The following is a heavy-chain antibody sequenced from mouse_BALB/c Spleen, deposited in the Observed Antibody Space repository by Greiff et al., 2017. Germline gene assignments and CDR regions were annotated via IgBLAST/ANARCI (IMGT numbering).Heavy chain of an antibody. CDR1: GYSFTGYY. D-gene: IGHD2-1*01. J-gene: IGHJ2*01. Sequence: EVQLQQSGPELVKPGASVKISCKASGYSFTGYYMHWVKQSHVKSLEWIGRINPYNGATSYNQNFKDKASLTVDKSSSTAYMELHSLTSEDSAVYYCARDYGNPYFDYWGQGTTLTVSS. CDR2: INPYNGAT. CDR3: ARDYGNPYFDY. V-gene: IGHV1-31*01.